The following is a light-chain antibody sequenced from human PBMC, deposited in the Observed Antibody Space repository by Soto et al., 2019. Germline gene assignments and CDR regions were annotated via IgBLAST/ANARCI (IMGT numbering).Light chain of an antibody. V-gene: IGKV3-11*01. J-gene: IGKJ4*01. CDR1: QTVNNY. Sequence: EIVLTQSPVTLSSSPGERATLSCRASQTVNNYLAWYQQKPGQAPRLVIYDVSNRATGIPARFSGSGSGTDFTLTISSLEPEDFAVYYCQQRYDWPLTFGGGTKVEIK. CDR3: QQRYDWPLT. CDR2: DVS.